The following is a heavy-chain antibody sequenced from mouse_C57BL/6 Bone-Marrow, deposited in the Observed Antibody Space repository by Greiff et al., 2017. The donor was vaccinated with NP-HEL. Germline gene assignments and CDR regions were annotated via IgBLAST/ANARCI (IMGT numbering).Heavy chain of an antibody. D-gene: IGHD1-1*01. CDR1: GYTFTSYW. V-gene: IGHV1-69*01. CDR2: IDPSDSYT. J-gene: IGHJ2*01. Sequence: VKLQQPGAELVMPGASGYTFTSYWMHWVKQRPGQGLEWIGEIDPSDSYTNYNQKFKGKSILTVDKSSSTAYMQLSSLTSEDSAVYYCARRGTTVVDPLDYWGQGTTLTVSS. CDR3: ARRGTTVVDPLDY.